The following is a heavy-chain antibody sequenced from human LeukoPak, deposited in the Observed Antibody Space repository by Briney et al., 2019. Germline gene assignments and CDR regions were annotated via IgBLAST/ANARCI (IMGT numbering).Heavy chain of an antibody. CDR1: GFTFSSYW. D-gene: IGHD1-26*01. CDR3: ARDDSVGAHGHYFDY. J-gene: IGHJ4*02. Sequence: PGGSLRLSCAASGFTFSSYWMSWVRQAPGEGLEWVANIKQDGSEKYYVDSVKGRFTISRDNAKNSLYLQMNSLRAEDTAVYYCARDDSVGAHGHYFDYWGQGTLVTVSS. CDR2: IKQDGSEK. V-gene: IGHV3-7*01.